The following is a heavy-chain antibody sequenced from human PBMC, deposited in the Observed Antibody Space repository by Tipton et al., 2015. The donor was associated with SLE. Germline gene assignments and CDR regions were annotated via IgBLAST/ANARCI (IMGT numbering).Heavy chain of an antibody. CDR1: GYSISRGFY. Sequence: LRLSCTVSGYSISRGFYWAWIRQAPGKGLEWIGEISHTGSPNYNPSLKSRVTISIDTSKNQFSLTLNSVIVADTAVYFCARIQLLYYYGSGSYVFDIWGQGSLVTVSS. J-gene: IGHJ4*02. D-gene: IGHD3-10*01. CDR2: ISHTGSP. CDR3: ARIQLLYYYGSGSYVFDI. V-gene: IGHV4-38-2*02.